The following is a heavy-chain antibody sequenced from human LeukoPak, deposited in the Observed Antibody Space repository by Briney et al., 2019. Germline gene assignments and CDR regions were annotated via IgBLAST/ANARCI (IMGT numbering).Heavy chain of an antibody. J-gene: IGHJ4*02. CDR1: RGSISSITNY. V-gene: IGHV4-39*01. Sequence: SETLSLTCTVSRGSISSITNYWGWIRQPPGKGLEWIGSVYYTGNTYYNPSLKSRVTISVGASKSRFSLKLSSVTAADTAVYYCASGPFNYFDFWGQGTLVIVSS. CDR3: ASGPFNYFDF. CDR2: VYYTGNT.